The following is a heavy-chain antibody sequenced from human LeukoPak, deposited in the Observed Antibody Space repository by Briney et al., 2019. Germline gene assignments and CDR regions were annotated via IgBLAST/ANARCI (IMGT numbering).Heavy chain of an antibody. J-gene: IGHJ6*02. V-gene: IGHV3-30*03. CDR1: GLTFSTYG. Sequence: GRSLRLSCAASGLTFSTYGIHWVRQAPGKGLEWVAVISYDGSNKYYADSVKGRFTISRDNSKNTLYLQMNSLRAEDTAVYYCARPTYGDQYYYGMDVWGQGTTVTVSS. D-gene: IGHD4-17*01. CDR3: ARPTYGDQYYYGMDV. CDR2: ISYDGSNK.